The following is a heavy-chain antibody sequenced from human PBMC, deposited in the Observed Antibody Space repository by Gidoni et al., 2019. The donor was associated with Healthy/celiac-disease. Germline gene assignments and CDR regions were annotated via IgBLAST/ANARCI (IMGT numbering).Heavy chain of an antibody. CDR3: AKLPGRVVTLGWVDY. CDR2: ISGSGGST. CDR1: GFTFSRYA. D-gene: IGHD2-21*02. Sequence: EVQLLESGGGLVQPGGSLRLSCAASGFTFSRYAMRWVRQAPGKGLEWVSAISGSGGSTYYADSVKGRFTISRDNSKNTLYLQMNSLRAEDTAVYYCAKLPGRVVTLGWVDYWGQGTLVTVSS. J-gene: IGHJ4*02. V-gene: IGHV3-23*01.